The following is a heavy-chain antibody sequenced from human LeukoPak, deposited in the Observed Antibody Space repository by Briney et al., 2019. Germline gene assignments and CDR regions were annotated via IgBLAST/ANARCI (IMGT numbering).Heavy chain of an antibody. CDR2: INPNSGNT. CDR3: ARSLGTYWGKDFLNWFDP. J-gene: IGHJ5*02. V-gene: IGHV1-8*01. Sequence: ASVKVSCKASEYTFTNYDINWVRQAAGQGLEWMGWINPNSGNTGYTQKFQGRVTMTRNTSLNTAFMELISLKSEDTAIYYCARSLGTYWGKDFLNWFDPWGQGTLVTVSS. D-gene: IGHD3-16*01. CDR1: EYTFTNYD.